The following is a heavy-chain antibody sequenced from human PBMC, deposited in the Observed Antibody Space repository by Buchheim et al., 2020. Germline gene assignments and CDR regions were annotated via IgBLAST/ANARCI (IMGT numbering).Heavy chain of an antibody. J-gene: IGHJ6*02. CDR3: AKEYTDSSGYLPPGEYYGMDV. V-gene: IGHV3-30*18. Sequence: QVQLVESGGGVVQPGRSLRLSCAASGFTFSSYGMHWVRQAPGKGLEWVAVISYDGSNKYYADSVKGRFTISRDNSKNTLYLQMNSLRAEDTAVYYCAKEYTDSSGYLPPGEYYGMDVWGQGTT. D-gene: IGHD3-22*01. CDR1: GFTFSSYG. CDR2: ISYDGSNK.